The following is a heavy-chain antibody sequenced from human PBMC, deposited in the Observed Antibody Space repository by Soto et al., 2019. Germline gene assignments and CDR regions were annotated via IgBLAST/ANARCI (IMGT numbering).Heavy chain of an antibody. J-gene: IGHJ4*02. CDR2: IIPIFGTA. D-gene: IGHD6-13*01. V-gene: IGHV1-69*01. CDR3: ARGRGAAAGTRLGLDY. CDR1: GGTFSSYA. Sequence: QVQLVQSGAEVKKPGSSVKVSCKASGGTFSSYAISWVRQAPGQGLEWMGGIIPIFGTANYGQKLQGRVTITADESTSTAYMERSSLRSEDTAVYYCARGRGAAAGTRLGLDYWGQGTLVTVSS.